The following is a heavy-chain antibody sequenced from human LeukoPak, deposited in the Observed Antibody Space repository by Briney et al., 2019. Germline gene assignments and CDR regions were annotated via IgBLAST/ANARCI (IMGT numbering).Heavy chain of an antibody. CDR3: ARGTYYYDSSGYLPFDY. J-gene: IGHJ4*02. CDR1: GGSISSYY. V-gene: IGHV4-59*12. CDR2: IYYTRST. D-gene: IGHD3-22*01. Sequence: SETLSLTCTVSGGSISSYYWSWIRQPPGKGLEWIGCIYYTRSTNYNPSLKSRVTMSVDTSKNQFSLKLSSVTAADTAVYYCARGTYYYDSSGYLPFDYWGQGTLVTVSS.